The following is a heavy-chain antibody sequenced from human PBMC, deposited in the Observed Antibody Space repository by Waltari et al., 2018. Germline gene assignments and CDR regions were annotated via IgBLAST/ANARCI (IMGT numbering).Heavy chain of an antibody. D-gene: IGHD3-22*01. J-gene: IGHJ4*02. CDR3: ATNLPTYYYDSSGYYSSRGY. CDR1: GYSISSGYY. V-gene: IGHV4-38-2*01. CDR2: IYHSGST. Sequence: QVQLQESGPGLVKPSETLSLTCAVSGYSISSGYYWGWIRQPPGKGLEWIGSIYHSGSTYYNPSLKSRVTISVDTSKNQFSLKLSSVTAADTAVYYCATNLPTYYYDSSGYYSSRGYWGQGTLVTVSS.